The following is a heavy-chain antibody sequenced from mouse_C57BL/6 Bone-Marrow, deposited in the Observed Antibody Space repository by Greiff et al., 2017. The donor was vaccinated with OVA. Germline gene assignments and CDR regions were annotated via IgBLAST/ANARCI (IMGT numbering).Heavy chain of an antibody. CDR2: ISSGSSTF. CDR3: ARNYYSYFDY. J-gene: IGHJ2*01. D-gene: IGHD2-12*01. Sequence: EVMLVESGGGLVKPGGSLKLSCAASGFTFSDYGMHWVRQAPEKGLEWVAYISSGSSTFYYADTVQGRFHISRDNAKNTLCLQLTSLMSEDTAMYYSARNYYSYFDYWGQGTTLTVSS. V-gene: IGHV5-17*01. CDR1: GFTFSDYG.